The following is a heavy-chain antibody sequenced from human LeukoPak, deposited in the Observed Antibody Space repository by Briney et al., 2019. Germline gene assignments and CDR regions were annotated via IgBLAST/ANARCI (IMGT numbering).Heavy chain of an antibody. D-gene: IGHD2-15*01. CDR1: GFTFSSYG. J-gene: IGHJ4*02. CDR3: AKDFISGD. Sequence: GGSLRLSCAASGFTFSSYGMSWVRQAPGMRLEWVSAISGNGGSTYYADSVKGRFTSSRDNSNNTLFLQMNSLRAEDTAVYYRAKDFISGDWGQGTLVTVSS. V-gene: IGHV3-23*01. CDR2: ISGNGGST.